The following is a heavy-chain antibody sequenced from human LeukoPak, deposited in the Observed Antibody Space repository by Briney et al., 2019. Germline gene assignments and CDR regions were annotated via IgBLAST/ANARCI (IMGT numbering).Heavy chain of an antibody. Sequence: SETLSLTCAVYGGSFSGYYWSWIRQPPGKGLEWIGEINHSGSTNYNPSLKSRVTISVDTSKNQFSLKLSSVTAADTAVYYCASSRRGRRTLDYWGQGTLVTVSS. CDR1: GGSFSGYY. D-gene: IGHD2-15*01. J-gene: IGHJ4*02. CDR2: INHSGST. V-gene: IGHV4-34*01. CDR3: ASSRRGRRTLDY.